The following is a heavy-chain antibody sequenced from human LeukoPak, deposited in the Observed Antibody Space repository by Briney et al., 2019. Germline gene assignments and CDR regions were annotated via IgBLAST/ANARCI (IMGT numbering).Heavy chain of an antibody. D-gene: IGHD2-21*01. V-gene: IGHV3-23*01. CDR2: ISDSGVSA. J-gene: IGHJ4*02. CDR1: GFTFRSCA. CDR3: AKGDGATYVTHFDF. Sequence: GGSLRLSCAASGFTFRSCAMHWVRQAPGKELEWVSGISDSGVSAFYTHSVKGRFTISRDNSKNTLYLQMSSLRAEDTAVYYCAKGDGATYVTHFDFWGQGTLVSVSS.